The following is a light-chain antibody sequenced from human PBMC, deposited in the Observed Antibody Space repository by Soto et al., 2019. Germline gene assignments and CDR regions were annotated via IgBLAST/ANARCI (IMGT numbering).Light chain of an antibody. CDR2: EVR. CDR3: SSYTSSSTWV. CDR1: SSDVGAYNY. V-gene: IGLV2-14*01. Sequence: QSALTQPASVSGSPGQSITISCTGTSSDVGAYNYVSWYQQHPGKAPKLMIYEVRNRPSGVSDCFSGSRSGNTASLTISGLQAEDESDYYCSSYTSSSTWVFGGGTKLTVL. J-gene: IGLJ3*02.